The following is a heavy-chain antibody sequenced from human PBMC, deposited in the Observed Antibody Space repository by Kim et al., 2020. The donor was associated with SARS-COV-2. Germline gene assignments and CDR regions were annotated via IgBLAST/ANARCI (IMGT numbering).Heavy chain of an antibody. J-gene: IGHJ4*02. CDR2: TNEDGSVT. CDR3: ARDLSGADDY. Sequence: GGSLRLSCGVSGFPFRSYWMHWVRRAPGKGLVWVARTNEDGSVTNYADSVKGRFTISRDNAGNTLYLQMNSLTVEDTAIYYCARDLSGADDYWGQGTLVT. V-gene: IGHV3-74*01. CDR1: GFPFRSYW. D-gene: IGHD3-10*01.